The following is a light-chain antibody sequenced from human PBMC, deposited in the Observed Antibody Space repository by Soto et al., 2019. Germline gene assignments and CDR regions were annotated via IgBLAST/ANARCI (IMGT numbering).Light chain of an antibody. CDR3: QQANKFPFA. V-gene: IGKV1-12*01. Sequence: DMQMTQSPSSVSASVGDRVTITCRASQDIHTWLAWYQQKPGKAPKLLISGASSLHSGVPSRFSGSGSGTEFPLTITNLQPEDFATYYCQQANKFPFAFGPGTKVEIK. CDR2: GAS. CDR1: QDIHTW. J-gene: IGKJ3*01.